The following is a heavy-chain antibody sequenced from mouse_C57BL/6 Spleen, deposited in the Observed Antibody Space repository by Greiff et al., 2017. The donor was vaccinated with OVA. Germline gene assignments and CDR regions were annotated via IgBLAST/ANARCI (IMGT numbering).Heavy chain of an antibody. V-gene: IGHV10-3*01. CDR2: IRSKSSNYAT. CDR3: VRDLSIYYDYEEYAMDY. CDR1: GFTFNTYA. Sequence: EVQLVESGGGLVQPKGSLKLSCAASGFTFNTYAMHWVRQAPGKGLEWVARIRSKSSNYATYYADSVKDRFTISRDDSQSMLYLQMNNLKTEDTAMYYCVRDLSIYYDYEEYAMDYWGQGTSVTVSS. J-gene: IGHJ4*01. D-gene: IGHD2-4*01.